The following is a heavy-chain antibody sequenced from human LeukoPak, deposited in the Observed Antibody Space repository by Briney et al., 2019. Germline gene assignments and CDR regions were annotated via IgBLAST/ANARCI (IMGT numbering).Heavy chain of an antibody. CDR3: ARGEGDAVPALDAFDI. D-gene: IGHD2-2*01. CDR1: GGSISSGSYY. J-gene: IGHJ3*02. V-gene: IGHV4-61*02. CDR2: IYTSGST. Sequence: SETLSLTCTVSGGSISSGSYYWSWIRQPAGKGLEWIGRIYTSGSTNYNPSLKSRVTISVDTSKNQFSLKLSSVTAADTAVYYCARGEGDAVPALDAFDIWGQGTMVTVSS.